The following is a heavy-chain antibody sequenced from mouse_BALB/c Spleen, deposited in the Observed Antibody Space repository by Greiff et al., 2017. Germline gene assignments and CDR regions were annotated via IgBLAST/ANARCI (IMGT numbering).Heavy chain of an antibody. Sequence: EVKLMESGPGLVKPSQSLSLTCSVTGYSITSGYYWNWIRQFPGNKLEWMGYISYDGSNNYNPSPKNRISITRDTSKNQFFLKLNCVTTEDTATYYCGREATANPFAYWGQGTLVTVSA. D-gene: IGHD1-2*01. J-gene: IGHJ3*01. CDR2: ISYDGSN. CDR3: GREATANPFAY. CDR1: GYSITSGYY. V-gene: IGHV3-6*02.